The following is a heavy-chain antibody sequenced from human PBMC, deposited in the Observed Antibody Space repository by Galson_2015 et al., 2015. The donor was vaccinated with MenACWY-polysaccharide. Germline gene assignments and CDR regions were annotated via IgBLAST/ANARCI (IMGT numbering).Heavy chain of an antibody. CDR2: ISSSSSYI. CDR1: GFTFSSYR. J-gene: IGHJ4*02. CDR3: ARDSSYGFGDY. Sequence: SLRLSCAASGFTFSSYRMNWVRQAPGKGLEWVSSISSSSSYIYYADSVKGRFTISRDNAKSSLYLQMNSLRAEDTAVYYCARDSSYGFGDYWGQGTLVTVSS. V-gene: IGHV3-21*01. D-gene: IGHD5-18*01.